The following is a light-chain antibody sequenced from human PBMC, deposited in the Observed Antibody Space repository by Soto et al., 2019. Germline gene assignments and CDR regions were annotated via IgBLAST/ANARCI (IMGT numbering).Light chain of an antibody. CDR2: DAS. J-gene: IGKJ1*01. CDR1: QSISSW. V-gene: IGKV1-5*01. Sequence: DVQMTQSTSTLSASVGDRVTITCRASQSISSWLAWYQQKPGKAPKVLIYDASSLESGVPSRFSGSGSGTEFSLTISSLQPDDFATYYCQQYNHYWTFGQGTKV. CDR3: QQYNHYWT.